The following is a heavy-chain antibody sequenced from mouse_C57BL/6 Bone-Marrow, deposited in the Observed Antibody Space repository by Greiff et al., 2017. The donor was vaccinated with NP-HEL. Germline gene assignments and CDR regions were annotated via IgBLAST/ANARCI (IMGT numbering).Heavy chain of an antibody. D-gene: IGHD2-3*01. V-gene: IGHV5-6*01. Sequence: EVKLVESGGDLVKPGGSLKLSCAASGFTFSSYGMSWVRQTPDKRLEWVATISSGGSYPYYPDSVKGRFTISRDNAKNTLYLQMSSLKSEDTAMYYCARHDGYGYWGQGTTLTVSS. J-gene: IGHJ2*01. CDR1: GFTFSSYG. CDR3: ARHDGYGY. CDR2: ISSGGSYP.